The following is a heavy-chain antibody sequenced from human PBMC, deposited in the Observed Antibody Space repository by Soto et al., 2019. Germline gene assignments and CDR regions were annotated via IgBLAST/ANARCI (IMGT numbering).Heavy chain of an antibody. CDR1: GYTFTSYG. J-gene: IGHJ4*02. D-gene: IGHD3-22*01. CDR3: ARDRGSYYDSSGKDY. Sequence: QVQLVQSGAEVKKPGASVKVSCKASGYTFTSYGISWVRQAPGQGLEWMGWISAYNGNTNYAQKLQGRVTMTTDTSTSTAYMDRRSLRSDDTAVYYCARDRGSYYDSSGKDYWGQGTLVTVSS. CDR2: ISAYNGNT. V-gene: IGHV1-18*01.